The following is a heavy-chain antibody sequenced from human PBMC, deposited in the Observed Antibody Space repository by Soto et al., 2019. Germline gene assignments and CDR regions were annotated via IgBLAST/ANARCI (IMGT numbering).Heavy chain of an antibody. V-gene: IGHV4-34*01. Sequence: SSETLSLTCAVYGGSFSGYYWSWIRQPPGKGLEWIGEINHSGSTNYNPSLKSRVTISVDTSKNQFSLKLSSVTAADTAVYYCARGPNRPFWSGYYVLDYYYYGMDVWGQGTTVTVSS. J-gene: IGHJ6*02. CDR1: GGSFSGYY. D-gene: IGHD3-3*01. CDR3: ARGPNRPFWSGYYVLDYYYYGMDV. CDR2: INHSGST.